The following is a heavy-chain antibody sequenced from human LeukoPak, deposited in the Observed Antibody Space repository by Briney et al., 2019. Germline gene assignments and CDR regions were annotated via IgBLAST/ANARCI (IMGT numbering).Heavy chain of an antibody. V-gene: IGHV1-18*01. CDR3: ARVDYDILTSYPYYFDY. Sequence: ASVKVSCKASGYTFTSYGISWVRQAPGQGLEWMGWISAYNGNTNYAQKLQGRVTMTTDTSTSTAYMELRSLRSDDTAVYYCARVDYDILTSYPYYFDYWGQGTLVTVSS. CDR2: ISAYNGNT. D-gene: IGHD3-9*01. CDR1: GYTFTSYG. J-gene: IGHJ4*02.